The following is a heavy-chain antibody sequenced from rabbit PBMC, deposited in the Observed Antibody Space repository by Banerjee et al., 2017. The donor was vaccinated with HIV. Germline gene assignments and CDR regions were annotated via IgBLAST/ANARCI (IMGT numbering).Heavy chain of an antibody. D-gene: IGHD4-1*01. Sequence: QEQLEESGGDLVKPGASLTLTCTASGFSFSSSYWICWVRQAPGKGLEWIACIYTTSSGDTYYASWAKGRFTISKTSSTTVTLQMTSLTAADTATYFCTRGANSGVWGNLWGPGTLVTVS. CDR1: GFSFSSSYW. CDR3: TRGANSGVWGNL. V-gene: IGHV1S45*01. J-gene: IGHJ4*01. CDR2: IYTTSSGDT.